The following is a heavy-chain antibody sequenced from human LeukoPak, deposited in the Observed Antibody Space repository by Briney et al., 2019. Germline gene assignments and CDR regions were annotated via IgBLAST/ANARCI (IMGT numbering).Heavy chain of an antibody. Sequence: GSLRLSCAASGFTFDDYGMSWIRQPAGKGLEWIGRIYISGSTNYNPSLKSRVTMSVDTSKNQFSLKLSSVTAADTAVYYCARAVEGGYSSSSWGYYYYMDVWGKGTTVTVSS. D-gene: IGHD6-6*01. CDR3: ARAVEGGYSSSSWGYYYYMDV. V-gene: IGHV4-4*07. CDR1: GFTFDDYG. CDR2: IYISGST. J-gene: IGHJ6*03.